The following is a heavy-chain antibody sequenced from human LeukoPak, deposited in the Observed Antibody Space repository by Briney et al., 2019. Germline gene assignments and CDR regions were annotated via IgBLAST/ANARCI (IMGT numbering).Heavy chain of an antibody. Sequence: SETLSLTCTVSGGSISSYYWSWIRQPPGKGLEWIGYIYYSGSTNYNPSLKSRVTISVDTSKNQFSLKLSSVTAEDTAVYYCARQGITRYYYYYGMDVWGQGTTVTVSS. D-gene: IGHD5-24*01. CDR2: IYYSGST. CDR1: GGSISSYY. J-gene: IGHJ6*02. V-gene: IGHV4-59*08. CDR3: ARQGITRYYYYYGMDV.